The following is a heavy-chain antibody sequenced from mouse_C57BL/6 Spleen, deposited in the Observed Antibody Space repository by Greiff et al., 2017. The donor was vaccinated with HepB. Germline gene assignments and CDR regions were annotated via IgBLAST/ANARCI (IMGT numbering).Heavy chain of an antibody. J-gene: IGHJ4*01. Sequence: EVQGVESGGGLVQPGGSLKLSCAASGFTFSDYYMYWVRQTPEKRLEWVAYISTGVGSTYYPDTVKGRFTISRDNAKNTLYLQMSRLKSEDTAMYYCARRPHYSSGYYALDYWGQGTSVTVSS. CDR3: ARRPHYSSGYYALDY. V-gene: IGHV5-12*01. CDR2: ISTGVGST. CDR1: GFTFSDYY. D-gene: IGHD1-1*01.